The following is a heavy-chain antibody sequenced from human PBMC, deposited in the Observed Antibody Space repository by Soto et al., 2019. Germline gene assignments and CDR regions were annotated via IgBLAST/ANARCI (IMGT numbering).Heavy chain of an antibody. CDR1: GGTFSSYA. CDR3: AREVTTRELYYYYGMDV. J-gene: IGHJ6*02. D-gene: IGHD4-4*01. V-gene: IGHV1-69*13. Sequence: SVKVSCKASGGTFSSYAISRVRQAPGQGLEWMGGIIPIFGTANYAQKFQGRVTITADESTSTAYMELSSLRSEDTAVYYCAREVTTRELYYYYGMDVWGQGTTVTVSS. CDR2: IIPIFGTA.